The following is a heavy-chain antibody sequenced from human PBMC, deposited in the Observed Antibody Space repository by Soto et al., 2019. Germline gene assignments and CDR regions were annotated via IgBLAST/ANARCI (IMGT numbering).Heavy chain of an antibody. CDR1: GDSISSYY. Sequence: QVQLQESGPGLVKPSETLSLTCTVSGDSISSYYWSWIRQPPGKGLQWIGYSYYSGSTYYNPSLNGRVIISVDRSKNQFSLKLSPVTAADTAVYYCARTTYGDDAFEIWGQGTMVTVSS. CDR2: SYYSGST. J-gene: IGHJ3*02. D-gene: IGHD4-17*01. V-gene: IGHV4-59*01. CDR3: ARTTYGDDAFEI.